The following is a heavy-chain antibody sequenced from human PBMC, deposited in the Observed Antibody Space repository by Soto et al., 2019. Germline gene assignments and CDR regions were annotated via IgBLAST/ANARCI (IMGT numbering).Heavy chain of an antibody. J-gene: IGHJ5*02. CDR2: IYYSGST. Sequence: PSETLSLTCTVSGGSISSYYWSWIRQPPGKGLEWIGYIYYSGSTNYNPSLKSRVTISVDTSKNQFSLKLSSVTAADTAVYYCARDHRDILTGYFFDPWGQGTLLTVYS. CDR3: ARDHRDILTGYFFDP. CDR1: GGSISSYY. D-gene: IGHD3-9*01. V-gene: IGHV4-59*01.